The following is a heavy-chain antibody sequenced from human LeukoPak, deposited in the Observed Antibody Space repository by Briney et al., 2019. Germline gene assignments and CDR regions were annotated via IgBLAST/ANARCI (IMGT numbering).Heavy chain of an antibody. V-gene: IGHV3-43D*03. CDR2: ISWDGGST. CDR3: AEDMGFPPDSSGYSFDY. D-gene: IGHD3-22*01. J-gene: IGHJ4*02. CDR1: GFTFDDYA. Sequence: GGSLRLSCAASGFTFDDYAMHWVRQAPGKGLEWVSLISWDGGSTYYADSVKGRFTISRDNSKNSLYLQMNSLRAEDTALYYCAEDMGFPPDSSGYSFDYWGQGTLVTVSS.